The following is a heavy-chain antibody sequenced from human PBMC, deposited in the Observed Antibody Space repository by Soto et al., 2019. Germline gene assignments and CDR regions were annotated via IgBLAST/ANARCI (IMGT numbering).Heavy chain of an antibody. CDR1: GYTFTTYG. J-gene: IGHJ5*02. D-gene: IGHD6-6*01. Sequence: QVQLVQSGAEVKKPGASVKVSCEAFGYTFTTYGISWVRQAPGQGLEWMGWISAYNGNTNYAQKLQGRVTMTTDTSTSTAYMELRSLRSDDPAVYYCARDLIAVRPGWFDPWGQGTLVTVSS. V-gene: IGHV1-18*04. CDR2: ISAYNGNT. CDR3: ARDLIAVRPGWFDP.